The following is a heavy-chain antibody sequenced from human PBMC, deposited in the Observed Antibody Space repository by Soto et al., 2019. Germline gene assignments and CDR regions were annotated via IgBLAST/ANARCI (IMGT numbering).Heavy chain of an antibody. D-gene: IGHD6-13*01. CDR1: GFAFSTYA. CDR2: ISGSGGSS. CDR3: AKVTKRAAAGRYEYYKYGMDV. V-gene: IGHV3-23*01. J-gene: IGHJ6*02. Sequence: EVHLLESGGALEHPGGSLRLSCAASGFAFSTYAMTWVRQAPGKGLEWVSVISGSGGSSYYAASVKGRFTISRDNSKNTVYLQMNGLRAEDTALYFCAKVTKRAAAGRYEYYKYGMDVWGQGTTVTVSS.